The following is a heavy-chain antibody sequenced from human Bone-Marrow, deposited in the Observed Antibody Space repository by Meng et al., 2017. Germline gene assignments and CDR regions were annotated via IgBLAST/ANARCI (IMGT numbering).Heavy chain of an antibody. CDR1: GFIFNNYQ. V-gene: IGHV3-74*01. Sequence: VQQVESGGGLVQPGGSLRLSCAASGFIFNNYQMHWLRQAAGEGLVWVSRLHGDGSGPIYADSVKGRFTISRDNAKNTLDLQMNSLRLDDTAVYYCVRDNYGPDYWGQGTLVTVSS. J-gene: IGHJ4*02. CDR3: VRDNYGPDY. D-gene: IGHD3-10*01. CDR2: LHGDGSGP.